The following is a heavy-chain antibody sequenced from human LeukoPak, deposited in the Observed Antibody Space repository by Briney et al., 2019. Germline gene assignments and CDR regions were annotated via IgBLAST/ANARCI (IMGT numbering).Heavy chain of an antibody. CDR2: IYYSGST. Sequence: PSETLSLTCTVSGGSISSYYWRWIRQPPGKGLEWIGYIYYSGSTNYNPSLKSRVTISVDTSKNQFSLKLSSVTAADTAVYYCARDLYCSGGSCHDLWGQGTLVTVSS. CDR3: ARDLYCSGGSCHDL. D-gene: IGHD2-15*01. V-gene: IGHV4-59*01. J-gene: IGHJ4*02. CDR1: GGSISSYY.